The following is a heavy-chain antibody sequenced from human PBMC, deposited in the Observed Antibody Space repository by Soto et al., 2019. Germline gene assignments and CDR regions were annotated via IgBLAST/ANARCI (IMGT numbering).Heavy chain of an antibody. V-gene: IGHV1-8*01. Sequence: QVQLVQSGAEVTKPGASVKVSCKASGYTFTTYDINWVRQATGQGLEWLGWMSPNSGATGYAQKFQGRVTMTRDTSMDTAYMELSNLRSEDTAMDYCARGVAAGVDVWGQGTTVTVSS. CDR3: ARGVAAGVDV. D-gene: IGHD2-15*01. CDR1: GYTFTTYD. CDR2: MSPNSGAT. J-gene: IGHJ6*02.